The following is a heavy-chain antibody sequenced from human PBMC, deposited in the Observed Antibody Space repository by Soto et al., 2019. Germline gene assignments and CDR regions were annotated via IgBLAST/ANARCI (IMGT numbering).Heavy chain of an antibody. CDR1: GFIFTTSD. D-gene: IGHD2-21*02. V-gene: IGHV3-23*04. Sequence: EVQLVESEGGLVQPGGSLRLSCEASGFIFTTSDMSWVRQAPGKGLEWISSITITGDTTHYADSVKGRFTISRDNSRKPVYLQMNSPRVEPTAVYYWGKGGGGDHGYWGQGTLVAVSS. CDR3: GKGGGGDHGY. CDR2: ITITGDTT. J-gene: IGHJ4*02.